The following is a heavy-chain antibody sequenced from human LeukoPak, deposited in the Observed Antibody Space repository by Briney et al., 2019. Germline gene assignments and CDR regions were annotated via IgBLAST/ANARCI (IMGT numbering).Heavy chain of an antibody. D-gene: IGHD3-10*01. V-gene: IGHV1-2*06. J-gene: IGHJ4*02. Sequence: ASVKVSCKASGYTFIGYYMHWVRQAPGQGLEWMGRINPNSGGTNYAQKFQGRVTMTRDTSISTAYMELSRLRSDDTAVYYCARDFPQRYYYGSGSLSDYWGQGTLVTVSS. CDR1: GYTFIGYY. CDR3: ARDFPQRYYYGSGSLSDY. CDR2: INPNSGGT.